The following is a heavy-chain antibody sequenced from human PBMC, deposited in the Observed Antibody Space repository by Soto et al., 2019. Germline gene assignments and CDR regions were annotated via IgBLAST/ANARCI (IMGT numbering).Heavy chain of an antibody. V-gene: IGHV1-69*02. CDR1: GDTFSFYT. D-gene: IGHD3-10*01. Sequence: QVQLVQSGAEVKKPGSSVKVSCKASGDTFSFYTLNWVRQAPGQGFEWVGRVNPILAMSSSAHKFQGRVSMVADNATGTAYLGLRSLRSDDTAVYYCAMSYGSGSSPFDYWGQGTLVTVSS. CDR2: VNPILAMS. J-gene: IGHJ4*02. CDR3: AMSYGSGSSPFDY.